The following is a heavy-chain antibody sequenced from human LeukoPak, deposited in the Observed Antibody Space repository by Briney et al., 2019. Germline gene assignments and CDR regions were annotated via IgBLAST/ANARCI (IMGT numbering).Heavy chain of an antibody. CDR3: ARDLVVDTAMVTPPYYYGMDV. J-gene: IGHJ6*02. CDR2: IIPIFGTA. Sequence: SVKVSCKASGGTFSSYAISWVRQAPGQGLEWMGGIIPIFGTANYAQKFQGRVTVTADESTSTAYMELSSLRSEDTAVYYCARDLVVDTAMVTPPYYYGMDVWGQGTTVTVSS. V-gene: IGHV1-69*13. CDR1: GGTFSSYA. D-gene: IGHD5-18*01.